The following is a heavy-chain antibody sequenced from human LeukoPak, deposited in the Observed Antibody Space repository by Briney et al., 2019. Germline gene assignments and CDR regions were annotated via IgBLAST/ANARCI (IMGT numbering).Heavy chain of an antibody. V-gene: IGHV4-4*02. CDR2: IYHSGST. Sequence: SETLSLTCAVSGGSISSSNWWSWVRQPPGKGLEWIGEIYHSGSTNYNPSLKSRVTISVDKSKNQFSLKLSSVTAADTAVYYCASHNYYDSSGFDPWGQGTLVTVSS. J-gene: IGHJ5*02. CDR1: GGSISSSNW. CDR3: ASHNYYDSSGFDP. D-gene: IGHD3-22*01.